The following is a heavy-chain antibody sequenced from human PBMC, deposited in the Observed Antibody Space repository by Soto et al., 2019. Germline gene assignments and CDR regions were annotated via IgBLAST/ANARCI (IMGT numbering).Heavy chain of an antibody. CDR2: IKSNADGGTT. CDR3: TTDRLTYCAGDCYSVPDY. D-gene: IGHD2-21*02. Sequence: EVQLVESGGGLVKPGGSPRLSCAASGFTFSKAWMNWVRQTPGKGLEWVGRIKSNADGGTTDYAAPVKGRFTISRDDSKNILYPQMDSLKTEDTAVYYCTTDRLTYCAGDCYSVPDYWGQGTLVTVSS. J-gene: IGHJ4*02. V-gene: IGHV3-15*07. CDR1: GFTFSKAW.